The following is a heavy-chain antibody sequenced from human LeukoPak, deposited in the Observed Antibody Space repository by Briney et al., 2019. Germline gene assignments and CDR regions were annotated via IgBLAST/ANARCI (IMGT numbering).Heavy chain of an antibody. CDR1: GFTFSTYT. CDR3: AKSETLYSNYGAIPFDP. CDR2: ISGSGGTV. Sequence: QAGGSLRLSCAASGFTFSTYTMSWVRQAPGKGLGWVSSISGSGGTVYHADSVKGRFTISRDNSKNTVYLQMDSLRAEDTAVYFCAKSETLYSNYGAIPFDPWGQGTLVTVSS. J-gene: IGHJ5*02. D-gene: IGHD4-11*01. V-gene: IGHV3-23*01.